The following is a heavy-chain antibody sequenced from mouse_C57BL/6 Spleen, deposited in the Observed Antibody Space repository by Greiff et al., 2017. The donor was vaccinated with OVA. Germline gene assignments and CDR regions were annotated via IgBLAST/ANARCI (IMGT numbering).Heavy chain of an antibody. CDR1: GYAFTNYL. J-gene: IGHJ2*01. Sequence: VQLQQSGAELVRPGTSVKVSCKASGYAFTNYLIEWVKQRPGQGLEWIGVINPGSGGTNYNEKFKGKATLTADKSSSTAYMQLSSLTSEDSAVYFCARSHYGSSFDYWGQGTTLTVSS. D-gene: IGHD1-1*01. CDR3: ARSHYGSSFDY. V-gene: IGHV1-54*01. CDR2: INPGSGGT.